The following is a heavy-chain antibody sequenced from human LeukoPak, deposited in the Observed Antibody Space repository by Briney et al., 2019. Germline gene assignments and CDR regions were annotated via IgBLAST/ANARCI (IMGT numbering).Heavy chain of an antibody. Sequence: SETLSLTCTVSGGSISCGDYYWSWIRQPPGKGLKWIGYIFYSGNTYYNPSLKSRVPISVDTSKNRFSLKLSSVTAADTAVYYCASTWDDYGDYPTDYWGQGTLVTVSS. V-gene: IGHV4-30-4*01. CDR2: IFYSGNT. D-gene: IGHD4-17*01. CDR1: GGSISCGDYY. CDR3: ASTWDDYGDYPTDY. J-gene: IGHJ4*02.